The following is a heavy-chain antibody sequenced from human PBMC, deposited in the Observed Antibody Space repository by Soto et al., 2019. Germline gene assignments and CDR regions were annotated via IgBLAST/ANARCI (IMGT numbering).Heavy chain of an antibody. CDR2: INPHGGST. CDR1: GDTFTSYY. D-gene: IGHD3-16*02. Sequence: GASVKVSCKAPGDTFTSYYLNWVRQAPGQGLEWMGVINPHGGSTKYAQKFQGRVTMTRDTSRSTVYMELRSLRSDDTAIYYCARSSGGNFGIIIEDSKRFDPWGQGTLVTVS. J-gene: IGHJ5*02. CDR3: ARSSGGNFGIIIEDSKRFDP. V-gene: IGHV1-46*01.